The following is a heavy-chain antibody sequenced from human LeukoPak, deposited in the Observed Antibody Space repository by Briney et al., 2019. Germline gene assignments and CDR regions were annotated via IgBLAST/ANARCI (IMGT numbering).Heavy chain of an antibody. J-gene: IGHJ3*02. V-gene: IGHV3-11*01. CDR2: ISSSGSTI. D-gene: IGHD5-12*01. Sequence: GGSLRLSCAVSGFTFSDYYMSWIRQAPGKGLEWVSYISSSGSTIYYADSVKGRFTISRDNAKNSLYLQMNSLRAEDTAVYYCARDLSGYRRNDAFDIWGQGTMVTVSS. CDR3: ARDLSGYRRNDAFDI. CDR1: GFTFSDYY.